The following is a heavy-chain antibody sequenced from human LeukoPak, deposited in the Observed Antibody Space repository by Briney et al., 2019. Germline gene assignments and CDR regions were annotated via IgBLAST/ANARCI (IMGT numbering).Heavy chain of an antibody. J-gene: IGHJ4*02. D-gene: IGHD3-3*01. CDR1: GYTFTGYY. CDR2: INPNSGDT. CDR3: ARSIFGVGIVDY. Sequence: ASVKVSCKASGYTFTGYYMHWVRQAPGQGLEWMGWINPNSGDTNYAQKFQGRVTMTRDTSISTAYMELSRLRSDDTAVYYCARSIFGVGIVDYWGQGTLVTVSS. V-gene: IGHV1-2*02.